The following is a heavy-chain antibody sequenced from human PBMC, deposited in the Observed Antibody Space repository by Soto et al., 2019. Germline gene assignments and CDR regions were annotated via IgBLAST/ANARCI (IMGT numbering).Heavy chain of an antibody. D-gene: IGHD3-10*01. J-gene: IGHJ4*02. CDR3: AREGPIGGSFRLYYFDY. CDR2: IIPIFGTA. V-gene: IGHV1-69*13. Sequence: SVKVSFKASGGTFSSYAISWVRQAPGQGLEWMGGIIPIFGTANYAQKFQGRVTITADESTSTAYMELSSLRSEDTAVYYCAREGPIGGSFRLYYFDYWGQGTLVTVSS. CDR1: GGTFSSYA.